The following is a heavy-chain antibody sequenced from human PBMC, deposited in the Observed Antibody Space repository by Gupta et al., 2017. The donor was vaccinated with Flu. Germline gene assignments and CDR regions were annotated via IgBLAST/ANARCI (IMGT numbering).Heavy chain of an antibody. V-gene: IGHV1-46*01. D-gene: IGHD3-9*01. J-gene: IGHJ4*02. CDR3: AVFDYYPYYFDY. CDR1: GYTFTSYY. Sequence: QVQLVQSGAEVKKPGASVKVSCKASGYTFTSYYMHWVRQAPGQGLEWMGIINPSGGSTSYAKKFQGRVTMTRDTSTSTVYMELSSLRSEDTAVYYWAVFDYYPYYFDYWGQGTLVTVSS. CDR2: INPSGGST.